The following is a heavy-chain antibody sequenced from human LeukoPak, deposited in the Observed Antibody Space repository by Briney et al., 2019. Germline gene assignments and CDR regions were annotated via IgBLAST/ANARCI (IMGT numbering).Heavy chain of an antibody. CDR2: IEQDGSEK. V-gene: IGHV3-7*05. CDR1: GFTFSSYW. CDR3: ARGLLLWFGELYGFDY. Sequence: TGGSLRLSCAASGFTFSSYWMSWVRQAPGKGLEWVANIEQDGSEKYYVDSVKGRFTISRDNAKNSLYLQMNSLRAEDTAVYYCARGLLLWFGELYGFDYWGQGTLVTVSS. D-gene: IGHD3-10*01. J-gene: IGHJ4*02.